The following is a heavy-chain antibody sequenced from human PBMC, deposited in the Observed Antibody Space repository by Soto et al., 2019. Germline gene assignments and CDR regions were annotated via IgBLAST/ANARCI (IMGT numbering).Heavy chain of an antibody. Sequence: EVQLLESGGTVVRPGGSLRLSCAASGFIFPEYGLSWVRQAPGKGLEWVAGINWNGCSTGYADSVKGRFTISRDNAKNALYLQMNSLRAEDTGLYYCARVSTMVTPFASWGHGTLVTVSS. J-gene: IGHJ4*01. CDR1: GFIFPEYG. CDR3: ARVSTMVTPFAS. D-gene: IGHD2-2*01. V-gene: IGHV3-20*04. CDR2: INWNGCST.